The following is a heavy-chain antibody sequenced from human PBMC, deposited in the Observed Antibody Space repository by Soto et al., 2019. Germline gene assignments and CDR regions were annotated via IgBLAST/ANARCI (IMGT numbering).Heavy chain of an antibody. CDR1: GFTFGDYA. CDR2: IRSKAYGGTT. J-gene: IGHJ4*02. CDR3: TRALRVNYDSSGYYAY. V-gene: IGHV3-49*03. D-gene: IGHD3-22*01. Sequence: GGSLRLSCTASGFTFGDYAMSWFRQAPGKGLEWVGFIRSKAYGGTTEYAASVKGRFTISRDDSKSIAYLQMNSLKTEDTAVYYCTRALRVNYDSSGYYAYWGQGTLVTVSS.